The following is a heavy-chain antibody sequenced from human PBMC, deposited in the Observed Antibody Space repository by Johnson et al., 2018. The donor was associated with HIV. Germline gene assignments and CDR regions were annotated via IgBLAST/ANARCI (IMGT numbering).Heavy chain of an antibody. CDR2: ISWNSGSI. J-gene: IGHJ3*02. Sequence: VQLVESGGGVVQPGRSLRLSCAASGFTFSSYAMHWVRQAPDQGLEWVSGISWNSGSIGYADSVKGRFTISRDNAKNSLYLQMNSLRAEDTALYYCARLIGYDSSGKAFDMWGQGTMVIVSS. V-gene: IGHV3-9*01. CDR1: GFTFSSYA. D-gene: IGHD3-22*01. CDR3: ARLIGYDSSGKAFDM.